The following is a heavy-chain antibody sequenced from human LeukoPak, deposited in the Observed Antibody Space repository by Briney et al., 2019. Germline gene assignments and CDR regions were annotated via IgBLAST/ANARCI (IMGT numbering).Heavy chain of an antibody. Sequence: GASVKVSCKASGYTFTSYGISWVRQAPGQGLEWMGWISAYNGNTNYAQKLQGRVTMTTDTSTNTAYMELRSLRSDDTAVYYCARRYSSSWGPEYYFDYWGQGTLVTVSS. J-gene: IGHJ4*02. D-gene: IGHD6-13*01. CDR1: GYTFTSYG. V-gene: IGHV1-18*01. CDR3: ARRYSSSWGPEYYFDY. CDR2: ISAYNGNT.